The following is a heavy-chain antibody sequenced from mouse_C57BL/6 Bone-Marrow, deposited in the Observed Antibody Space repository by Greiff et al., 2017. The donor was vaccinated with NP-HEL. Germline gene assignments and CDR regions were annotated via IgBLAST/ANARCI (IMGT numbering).Heavy chain of an antibody. V-gene: IGHV5-6*01. CDR3: ASPYDYDVAWFAY. CDR1: GFTFSSYG. J-gene: IGHJ3*01. Sequence: EVQVVESGGDLVKPGGSLKLSCAASGFTFSSYGMSWVRQTPDKRLEWVATISSGGSYTYYPDSVKGRFTISRDNAKNTLYLQRRSLKSEDTARYYCASPYDYDVAWFAYWGQGTLVTVSA. CDR2: ISSGGSYT. D-gene: IGHD2-4*01.